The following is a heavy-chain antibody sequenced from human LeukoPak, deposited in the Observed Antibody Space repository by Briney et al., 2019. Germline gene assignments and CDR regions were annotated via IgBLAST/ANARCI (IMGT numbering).Heavy chain of an antibody. CDR1: GVTFTSSA. CDR3: AGTNSGSYGGFDSDY. J-gene: IGHJ4*02. Sequence: GTSVKVSCKASGVTFTSSAVQWVRQARGQRLEWIGWIVVGSGNTNYAQKFQERVTITRDMSTSTAYMELSSLRSEDTAVYYCAGTNSGSYGGFDSDYWGQGTLVTVSS. CDR2: IVVGSGNT. D-gene: IGHD1-26*01. V-gene: IGHV1-58*01.